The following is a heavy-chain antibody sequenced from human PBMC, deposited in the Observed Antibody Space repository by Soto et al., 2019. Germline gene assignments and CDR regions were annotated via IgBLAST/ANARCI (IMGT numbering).Heavy chain of an antibody. CDR3: ARGQRFSDWFDP. CDR1: GGAISTYY. Sequence: SETLSLTCTVSGGAISTYYWTWIRQPAGKGLEWIGRIYSSGSTKYNPSLQSRVTMSLDTSNNQFSLRLTSVTAADTAIYYCARGQRFSDWFDPWGQGTLVTVSS. V-gene: IGHV4-4*07. CDR2: IYSSGST. J-gene: IGHJ5*02. D-gene: IGHD3-3*01.